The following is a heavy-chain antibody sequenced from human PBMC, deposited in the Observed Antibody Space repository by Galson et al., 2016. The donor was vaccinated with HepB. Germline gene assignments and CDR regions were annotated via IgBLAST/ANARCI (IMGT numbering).Heavy chain of an antibody. Sequence: QSGAEVKKPGESLKISCKASGYSFTTYWIGWVRQVPGKGLEWVGIVYPGDSDTRYSPSFQGQVTISADRSISTAYLQWSSLKASDTAMYYCARRKNYAPDYWGQGTLVTVSS. D-gene: IGHD1-7*01. V-gene: IGHV5-51*01. CDR2: VYPGDSDT. CDR3: ARRKNYAPDY. J-gene: IGHJ4*02. CDR1: GYSFTTYW.